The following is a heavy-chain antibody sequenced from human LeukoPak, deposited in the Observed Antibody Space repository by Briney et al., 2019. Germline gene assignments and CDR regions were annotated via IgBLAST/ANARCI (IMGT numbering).Heavy chain of an antibody. J-gene: IGHJ3*02. D-gene: IGHD6-19*01. CDR2: IYYSGST. CDR1: GGSISSSSYY. Sequence: SETLSLTCTVSGGSISSSSYYWGWIRQPPGKGLEWIGYIYYSGSTNYNPSLKSRVTISVDTSKNQFSLKLSSVTAADTAVYYCARRRHQQWFDAFDIWGQGTMVTVSS. CDR3: ARRRHQQWFDAFDI. V-gene: IGHV4-61*05.